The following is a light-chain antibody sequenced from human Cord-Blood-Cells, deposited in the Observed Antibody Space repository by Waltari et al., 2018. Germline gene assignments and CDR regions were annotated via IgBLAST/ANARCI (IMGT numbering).Light chain of an antibody. V-gene: IGKV4-1*01. CDR1: QSVLYSSNNKNY. Sequence: DIVMTQSPASLAVSLGERRTIHCKSSQSVLYSSNNKNYLAWYQQKPGQPPKLLIYWASTRESGVPDRFSGSGSGTDFTLTISSLQAEDVAVYYCQQYYSTPLTFGGGTKVEIK. CDR3: QQYYSTPLT. J-gene: IGKJ4*01. CDR2: WAS.